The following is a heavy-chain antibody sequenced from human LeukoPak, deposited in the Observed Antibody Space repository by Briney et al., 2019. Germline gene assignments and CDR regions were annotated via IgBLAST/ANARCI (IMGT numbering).Heavy chain of an antibody. J-gene: IGHJ4*02. Sequence: GGSLRLSCAASGFIFSNGTMYWVRQAPGKGPEWVAFIWFDGSNKHYADAVKGRFTISRDNSEDTLYLQMNSLRAEDTAVYYCVRDPSGSGFAFDSWGQGALVTVSS. CDR2: IWFDGSNK. V-gene: IGHV3-33*07. D-gene: IGHD1-1*01. CDR1: GFIFSNGT. CDR3: VRDPSGSGFAFDS.